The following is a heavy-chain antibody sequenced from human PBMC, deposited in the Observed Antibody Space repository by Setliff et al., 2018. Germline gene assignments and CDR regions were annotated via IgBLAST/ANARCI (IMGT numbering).Heavy chain of an antibody. D-gene: IGHD3-22*01. CDR1: GFTFSSYW. CDR3: ARGPIVVKGYYYYYGMDV. V-gene: IGHV3-7*01. J-gene: IGHJ6*02. CDR2: IKQDGSEK. Sequence: GGSLRLSCAASGFTFSSYWMSWVRQAPGKWLEWVANIKQDGSEKYYVDSVKGRFTISRDNAKISLYLQMSSLRAEDTAVYYCARGPIVVKGYYYYYGMDVWGQGTTVTVSS.